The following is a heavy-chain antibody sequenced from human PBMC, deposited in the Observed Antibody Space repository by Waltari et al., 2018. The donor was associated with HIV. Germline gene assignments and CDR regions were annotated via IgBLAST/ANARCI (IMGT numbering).Heavy chain of an antibody. CDR3: AKDLGAFDL. CDR1: GFTLGSYG. D-gene: IGHD7-27*01. J-gene: IGHJ3*01. V-gene: IGHV3-30*02. CDR2: IRYDGSNK. Sequence: VHLVESGGGVVQSGGSLRLPCAASGFTLGSYGMPWVRQAPGKGLEWVAFIRYDGSNKYYADSVKGGFTIFRDNSKNTLYLQMNSLGAEDTAVYYGAKDLGAFDLWGQGTMGTVSS.